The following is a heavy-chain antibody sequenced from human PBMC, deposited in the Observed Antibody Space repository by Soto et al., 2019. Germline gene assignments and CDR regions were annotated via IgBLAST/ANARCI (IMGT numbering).Heavy chain of an antibody. J-gene: IGHJ6*02. Sequence: GGSLRLSCAASGFTFSSYGMHWVRQAPGKGLEWVAVIWYDGSNKYYADSVKGRFTISRDNPKNTLYLQMNSLRAEDTAVYYCARDSGAAAGEEDYYSYGTDVWGQGTTVTVSS. V-gene: IGHV3-33*01. CDR1: GFTFSSYG. CDR3: ARDSGAAAGEEDYYSYGTDV. CDR2: IWYDGSNK. D-gene: IGHD6-13*01.